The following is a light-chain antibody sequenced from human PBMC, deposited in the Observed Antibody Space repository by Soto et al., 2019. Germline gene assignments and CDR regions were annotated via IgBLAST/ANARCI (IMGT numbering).Light chain of an antibody. CDR2: DAS. J-gene: IGKJ1*01. CDR3: QQYGSSPRT. V-gene: IGKV3-20*01. CDR1: QSVSSSY. Sequence: EIVLRQSPGTLSLSPGERATLSCKASQSVSSSYLAWYQQKPGQAPRLLIYDASSRATGIPDRFSGSGSGTDFTLTISRLEPEDFAVYYCQQYGSSPRTFGQGTKVDTK.